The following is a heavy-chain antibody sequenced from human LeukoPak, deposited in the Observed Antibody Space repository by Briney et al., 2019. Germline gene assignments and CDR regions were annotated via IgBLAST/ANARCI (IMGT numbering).Heavy chain of an antibody. Sequence: PGGSLRLSCVAFGFTFSSYSMNCVRQAPRNGLEWVSSISSSSSYKYYTDSVKGRFPISRDQAKTSLYLQMNSLRAEDTAVYYCARSAAGTYYWGQGTLVTVSS. V-gene: IGHV3-21*01. CDR3: ARSAAGTYY. CDR2: ISSSSSYK. CDR1: GFTFSSYS. D-gene: IGHD1-1*01. J-gene: IGHJ4*02.